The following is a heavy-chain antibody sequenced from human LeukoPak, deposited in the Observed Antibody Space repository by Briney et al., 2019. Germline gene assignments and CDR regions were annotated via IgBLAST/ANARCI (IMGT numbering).Heavy chain of an antibody. CDR2: INPNSGGT. Sequence: WASVKVSCKASGCTFTGYYMHWVRQAPGQGLEWMGWINPNSGGTNYAQKFQGRVTMTRDTSISTAYMELSRLRSDDTAVYYCARSPTGTRSSQVDYWGQGTLVTVSS. V-gene: IGHV1-2*02. CDR1: GCTFTGYY. J-gene: IGHJ4*02. D-gene: IGHD1-7*01. CDR3: ARSPTGTRSSQVDY.